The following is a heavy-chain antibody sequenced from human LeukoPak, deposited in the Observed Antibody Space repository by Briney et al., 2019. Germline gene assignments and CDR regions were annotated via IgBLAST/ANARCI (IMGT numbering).Heavy chain of an antibody. CDR1: GFTFSSYG. CDR2: IWYDGSNK. J-gene: IGHJ3*02. Sequence: GGSLRLSCAASGFTFSSYGMHWVRQAPGKGLEWVAFIWYDGSNKYYADSVKGRFTISRDNSKNTLYLQMNSLRAEDTAVYYCARVYNWNKGDAFDIWGQGTMVTVSS. D-gene: IGHD1/OR15-1a*01. V-gene: IGHV3-30*02. CDR3: ARVYNWNKGDAFDI.